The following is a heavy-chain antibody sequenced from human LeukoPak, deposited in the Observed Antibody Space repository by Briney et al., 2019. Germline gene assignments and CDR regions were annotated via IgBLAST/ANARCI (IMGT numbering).Heavy chain of an antibody. V-gene: IGHV1-69*04. J-gene: IGHJ4*02. CDR3: ARDLGSPPYYYDSSGPNGGY. CDR1: GGTFSSYT. D-gene: IGHD3-22*01. Sequence: ASVKVSCKASGGTFSSYTISWVRQAPGQGLEWMGRIIPILGIANYAQKFQGRVTITADKSTSTAYMELSSPRSEDTAVYYCARDLGSPPYYYDSSGPNGGYWGQGTLVTVSS. CDR2: IIPILGIA.